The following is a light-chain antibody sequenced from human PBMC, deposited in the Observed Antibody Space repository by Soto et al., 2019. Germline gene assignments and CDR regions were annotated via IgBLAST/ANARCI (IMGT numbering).Light chain of an antibody. Sequence: QSVLTQPPSVSSAPGQKGTISCSGSSSNIGGTSVSWYQQLPGTAPKLLMYADNKRPSGIPDRFSGSKSGTSATLRITGFQTGDEADYYCGSWDSSLSAYVFGTGTKVNVL. V-gene: IGLV1-51*01. CDR2: ADN. J-gene: IGLJ1*01. CDR1: SSNIGGTS. CDR3: GSWDSSLSAYV.